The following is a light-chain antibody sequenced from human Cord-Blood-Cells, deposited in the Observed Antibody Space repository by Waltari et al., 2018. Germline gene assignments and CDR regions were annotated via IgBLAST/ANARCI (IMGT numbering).Light chain of an antibody. CDR1: SGSIASNY. J-gene: IGLJ2*01. V-gene: IGLV6-57*01. CDR2: EDN. Sequence: NFMLTQPHSVSESPGKTVTISCTRSSGSIASNYVQWYQQRPGSSPTTVIYEDNQRPSGVPDLFSGSIDSSSNAASLTISGLKTEDEADYYCQSYDSSIVFGGGTKLTVL. CDR3: QSYDSSIV.